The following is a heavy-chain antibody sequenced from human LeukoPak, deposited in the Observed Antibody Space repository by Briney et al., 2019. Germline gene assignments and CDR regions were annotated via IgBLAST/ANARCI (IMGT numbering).Heavy chain of an antibody. D-gene: IGHD2/OR15-2a*01. V-gene: IGHV3-74*01. Sequence: GGSLRLSCVASGNYWMHWVRQAPGKGLVWVSHINSDGSWTSYADSVKGRFTISKDNAKNTVYLQMNSLRAEDTAVYYCVSFYETYWGRGTLVTVSS. CDR1: GNYW. J-gene: IGHJ4*02. CDR3: VSFYETY. CDR2: INSDGSWT.